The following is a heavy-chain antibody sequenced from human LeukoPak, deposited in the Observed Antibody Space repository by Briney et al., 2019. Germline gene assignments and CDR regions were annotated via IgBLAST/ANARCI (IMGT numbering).Heavy chain of an antibody. CDR1: GGSISSYY. Sequence: SETLSLTCNVSGGSISSYYWSWIRQPPGKGLEWIGYIYYSGSTSYSPSLKSRVTISVDTSKNQFSLKLSSVTAADTAVYYCARNSCSSSSSCSAYFQHWGQGTLVTVSS. D-gene: IGHD2-2*01. CDR2: IYYSGST. CDR3: ARNSCSSSSSCSAYFQH. J-gene: IGHJ1*01. V-gene: IGHV4-59*08.